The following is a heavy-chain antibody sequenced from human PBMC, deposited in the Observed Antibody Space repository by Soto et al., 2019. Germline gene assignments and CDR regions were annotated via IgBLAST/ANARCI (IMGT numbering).Heavy chain of an antibody. D-gene: IGHD3-16*01. J-gene: IGHJ4*02. CDR2: IRRIAYGGTT. CDR3: SRSLTNDFVT. CDR1: GFNFAAYT. V-gene: IGHV3-49*04. Sequence: GGSLRRSCSASGFNFAAYTMSWARLTPGKGLEWVGFIRRIAYGGTTDYAASVKGRFTISRDDSRKIVYLQMNSLTIEHTAVHYCSRSLTNDFVTGGPGTLVTVFS.